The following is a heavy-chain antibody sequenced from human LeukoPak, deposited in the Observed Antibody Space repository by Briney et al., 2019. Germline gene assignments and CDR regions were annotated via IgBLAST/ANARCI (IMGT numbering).Heavy chain of an antibody. CDR3: ARDSEQLVLDY. CDR2: ISYDGSNK. V-gene: IGHV3-30-3*01. CDR1: GFTFSSYA. J-gene: IGHJ4*02. D-gene: IGHD6-6*01. Sequence: PGGSLRLSCAASGFTFSSYAMHWVRQAPGKGLEWVAVISYDGSNKYYADSVKGRFTISRDNSKNTLYLQMNSLRAEDTAVYYCARDSEQLVLDYWGQGTLVTVSS.